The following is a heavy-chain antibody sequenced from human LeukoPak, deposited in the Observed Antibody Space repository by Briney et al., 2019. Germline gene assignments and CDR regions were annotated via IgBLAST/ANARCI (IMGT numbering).Heavy chain of an antibody. Sequence: PGGSLRLSRAASGFTFSSYSMNWVRQAPGKGLEWVSYISSSSSTIYYADSVKGRFTISRDNAKNSLYLQMNSLRAEDTAVYYCAGWTRWELLRFPPVWGQGTLVTVSS. CDR1: GFTFSSYS. V-gene: IGHV3-48*04. CDR3: AGWTRWELLRFPPV. D-gene: IGHD1-26*01. J-gene: IGHJ4*02. CDR2: ISSSSSTI.